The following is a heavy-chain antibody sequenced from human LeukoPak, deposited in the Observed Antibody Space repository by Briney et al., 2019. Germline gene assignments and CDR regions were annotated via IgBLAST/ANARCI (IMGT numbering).Heavy chain of an antibody. D-gene: IGHD2-2*01. CDR3: AKDPYGTRYFDY. Sequence: QSGGSLRLSCAASGFTFSSHALSWVRQAPGKGLEWVSSLCGSGYNTYYADSVKGRFTISRDNSKNTVYLQMNGLRAEDTAVYYCAKDPYGTRYFDYWGQGTLVTVSS. CDR1: GFTFSSHA. V-gene: IGHV3-23*01. J-gene: IGHJ4*02. CDR2: LCGSGYNT.